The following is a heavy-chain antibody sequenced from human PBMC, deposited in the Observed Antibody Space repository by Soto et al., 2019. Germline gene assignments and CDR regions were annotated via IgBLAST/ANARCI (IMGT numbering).Heavy chain of an antibody. V-gene: IGHV1-69*01. CDR2: IIPIFGTA. Sequence: QVQLVQSGAEVKKPGSSVKVSCKASGGTFSSYAISWVRQAPGQGLEWMGGIIPIFGTANYAQKFQGRVTMTADESTSTAYMELSSLRSEDTAVYYCASRGSLWFGELYYYYGMDVWGQGTTVTVSS. CDR3: ASRGSLWFGELYYYYGMDV. CDR1: GGTFSSYA. D-gene: IGHD3-10*01. J-gene: IGHJ6*02.